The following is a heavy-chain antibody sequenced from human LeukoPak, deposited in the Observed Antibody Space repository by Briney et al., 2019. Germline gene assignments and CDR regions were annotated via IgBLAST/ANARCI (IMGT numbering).Heavy chain of an antibody. CDR3: ARVGYDISTHFDY. Sequence: SETLSLTCAVYGGSFSGYYWSWIRQPPGKGLEWIGEINHSGSTNYNPSLKSRVTISVDTSKNQFSLKLSSVTAADAAVYYCARVGYDISTHFDYWGQGTLVTVSS. V-gene: IGHV4-34*01. CDR1: GGSFSGYY. J-gene: IGHJ4*02. CDR2: INHSGST. D-gene: IGHD3-9*01.